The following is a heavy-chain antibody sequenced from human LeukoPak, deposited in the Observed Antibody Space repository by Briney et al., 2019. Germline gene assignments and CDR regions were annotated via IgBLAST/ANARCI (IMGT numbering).Heavy chain of an antibody. J-gene: IGHJ4*02. V-gene: IGHV3-30*04. Sequence: GGSLRLSCAASGFTFSSYVMHWVRQAPGKGLEWVAIISYDGSNEYYADSVKGRFTISRDNSKNTLYLQMNSLRAEDTAVYYCARFYANEWELPHWGQGTLVTVSS. CDR1: GFTFSSYV. CDR3: ARFYANEWELPH. CDR2: ISYDGSNE. D-gene: IGHD1-26*01.